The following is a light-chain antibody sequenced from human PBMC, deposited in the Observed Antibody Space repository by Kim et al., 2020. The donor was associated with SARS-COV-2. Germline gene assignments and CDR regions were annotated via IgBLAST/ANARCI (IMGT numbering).Light chain of an antibody. V-gene: IGKV3-15*01. CDR2: GAS. CDR3: QQYYSWPRT. J-gene: IGKJ1*01. CDR1: QSVSSD. Sequence: GPPGERAALSGGASQSVSSDLAWYQQKPGQAPGLLIYGASTRATDVPARFSGSGSGTEFTLTISSLQSEDFAVYYCQQYYSWPRTFGQGTKVDIK.